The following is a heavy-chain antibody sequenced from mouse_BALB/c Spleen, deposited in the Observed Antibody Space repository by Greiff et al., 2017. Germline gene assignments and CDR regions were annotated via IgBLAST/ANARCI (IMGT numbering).Heavy chain of an antibody. CDR2: IWSGGST. V-gene: IGHV2-2*02. Sequence: VKLVESGPGLVQPSQSLSITCTVSGFSLTSYGVHWVRQSPGKGLEWLGVIWSGGSTDYNAAFISRLSISKDNSKSQVFFKMNSLQANDTAIYYCAKTTVVAMDYWGQGTSVTVSS. CDR3: AKTTVVAMDY. CDR1: GFSLTSYG. D-gene: IGHD1-1*01. J-gene: IGHJ4*01.